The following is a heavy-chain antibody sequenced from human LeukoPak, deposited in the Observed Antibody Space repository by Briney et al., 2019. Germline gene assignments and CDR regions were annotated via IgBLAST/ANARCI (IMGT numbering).Heavy chain of an antibody. CDR2: IDPSGGST. CDR1: GYTFTNYY. CDR3: AREQITMIVVAAGDDAFDI. V-gene: IGHV1-46*01. J-gene: IGHJ3*02. D-gene: IGHD3-22*01. Sequence: ASVKVSCKASGYTFTNYYMHWVRQAPGQGLEWMGIIDPSGGSTTYAQKFQGRVTMTRDTSTSTVYMELSSLRSEDAAVYYCAREQITMIVVAAGDDAFDIWGQGTMVTVSS.